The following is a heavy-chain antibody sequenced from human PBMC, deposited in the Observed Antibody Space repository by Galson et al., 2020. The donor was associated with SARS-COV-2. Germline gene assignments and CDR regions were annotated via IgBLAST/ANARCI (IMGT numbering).Heavy chain of an antibody. CDR2: IKRDGTQE. CDR3: ARIIPSGYYDL. Sequence: QLGESLKISCTGSGFTFRDYWMTWVRQPPGRGLEWVAYIKRDGTQEDYIDSARGRFTISRDNVKNSVYLQMNSLRVEDSAVYFCARIIPSGYYDLWGHGTLVTVSS. CDR1: GFTFRDYW. V-gene: IGHV3-7*01. J-gene: IGHJ4*01. D-gene: IGHD1-1*01.